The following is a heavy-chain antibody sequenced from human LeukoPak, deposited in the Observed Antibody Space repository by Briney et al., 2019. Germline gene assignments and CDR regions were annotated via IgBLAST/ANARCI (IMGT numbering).Heavy chain of an antibody. CDR3: AKSVAMAYFDY. J-gene: IGHJ4*02. CDR2: IYSGGST. Sequence: GGSLRLSCAASGFTVSSNYMSWVRQAPGKGLEWVSVIYSGGSTYYADSVKGRFTISRDNSKNTLYLQMNSLRAEDTAVYYCAKSVAMAYFDYWGQGTLVTVSS. V-gene: IGHV3-53*05. CDR1: GFTVSSNY. D-gene: IGHD5-12*01.